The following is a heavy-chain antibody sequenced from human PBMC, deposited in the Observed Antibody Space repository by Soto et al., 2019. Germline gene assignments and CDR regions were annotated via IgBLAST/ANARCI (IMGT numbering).Heavy chain of an antibody. CDR2: INPNSGGT. CDR3: ARDRIAVAGDDAFDI. J-gene: IGHJ3*02. CDR1: GYTFTAYY. V-gene: IGHV1-2*06. D-gene: IGHD6-19*01. Sequence: QVLLVQSGAEVKKPGASVTVSCKASGYTFTAYYMHWVRQAPGQGLEWMGRINPNSGGTSYAQKFQGRVTMTRDTSTGTAYMELSRLRSEDTAVYYCARDRIAVAGDDAFDIWGQGTKVTVSS.